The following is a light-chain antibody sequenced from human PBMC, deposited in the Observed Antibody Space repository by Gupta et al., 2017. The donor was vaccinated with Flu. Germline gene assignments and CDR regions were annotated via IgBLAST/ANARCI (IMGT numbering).Light chain of an antibody. CDR1: HVRSKT. CDR3: QVWDSTSDHVV. Sequence: SSLLTTPPSVSVAPGQTARITCDGDHVRSKTMHWYQQSPGQAPVLVISDDTDRPSGNPERFSGSNSGNTASLTISRVEAGDEADYYCQVWDSTSDHVVFGGGTKLTVL. J-gene: IGLJ2*01. V-gene: IGLV3-21*02. CDR2: DDT.